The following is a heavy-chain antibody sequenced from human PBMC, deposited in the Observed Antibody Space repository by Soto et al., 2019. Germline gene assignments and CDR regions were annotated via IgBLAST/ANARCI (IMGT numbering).Heavy chain of an antibody. CDR2: ISPYNGNT. Sequence: QVQLVQSGAEVKKPGASVKVSCKTSGYTFTTYGITWVRQAPGQGLEWMGWISPYNGNTKYAQRLQGRVTMTGDTSSTTAYMDLRSLPADDTAVYYCAIGWFGEVVYFFDSWGQGTLVTVSS. D-gene: IGHD3-10*01. CDR3: AIGWFGEVVYFFDS. CDR1: GYTFTTYG. J-gene: IGHJ4*02. V-gene: IGHV1-18*01.